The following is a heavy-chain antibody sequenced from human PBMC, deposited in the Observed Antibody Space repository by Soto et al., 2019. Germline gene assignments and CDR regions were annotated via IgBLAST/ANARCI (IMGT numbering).Heavy chain of an antibody. J-gene: IGHJ4*02. CDR2: MTASGVTM. V-gene: IGHV3-48*04. CDR3: ARDGGASTFDFDS. CDR1: GFTFSCHS. Sequence: GALRLSCAASGFTFSCHSLNWIRQAPGKGLEWIAYMTASGVTMYADSVKGRFTISRDNAKNSLYLQMDSLRVEDTAVYYCARDGGASTFDFDSWGQGTLVTVSS. D-gene: IGHD3-10*01.